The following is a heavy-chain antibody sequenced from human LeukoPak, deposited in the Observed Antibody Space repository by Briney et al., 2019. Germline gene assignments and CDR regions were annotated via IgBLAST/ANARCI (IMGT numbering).Heavy chain of an antibody. J-gene: IGHJ4*01. D-gene: IGHD6-19*01. Sequence: HSGGSLRLSCAASGFTFSSSAMSWVRQAPGKGLEWVSTLSGSGITTYYADSVKGRFTISRDNSKNTLYLQMNSLGAEDTAVYYCAKGIYSSGWSYFDYWGHGTLVTVSS. CDR3: AKGIYSSGWSYFDY. CDR1: GFTFSSSA. CDR2: LSGSGITT. V-gene: IGHV3-23*01.